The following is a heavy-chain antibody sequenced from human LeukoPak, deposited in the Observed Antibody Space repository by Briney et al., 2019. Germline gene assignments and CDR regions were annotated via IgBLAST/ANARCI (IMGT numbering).Heavy chain of an antibody. J-gene: IGHJ4*02. CDR1: GNTFNSYS. CDR3: AREYYFDY. CDR2: ISAYNGNT. Sequence: ASVKVSCKSFGNTFNSYSISWVRQAPGQGLEWMGWISAYNGNTNYAQKLQGRVTMTTDTSTSTAYMELRSLRSDDTAVYYCAREYYFDYWGQGTLVTVSS. V-gene: IGHV1-18*01.